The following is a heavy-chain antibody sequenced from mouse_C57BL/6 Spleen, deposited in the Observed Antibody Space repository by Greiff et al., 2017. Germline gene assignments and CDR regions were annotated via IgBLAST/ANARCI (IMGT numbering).Heavy chain of an antibody. D-gene: IGHD1-1*01. V-gene: IGHV1-81*01. CDR3: ARYYYGSSRYYFDY. J-gene: IGHJ2*01. CDR2: IYPRSGNT. Sequence: QVQLKESGAELARPGASVKLSCKASGYTFTSYGISWVKQRTGQGLEWIGEIYPRSGNTYYNEKFKGKATLTADKSSSTAYMELRSLTSEDSAVXYCARYYYGSSRYYFDYWGQGTTLTVSS. CDR1: GYTFTSYG.